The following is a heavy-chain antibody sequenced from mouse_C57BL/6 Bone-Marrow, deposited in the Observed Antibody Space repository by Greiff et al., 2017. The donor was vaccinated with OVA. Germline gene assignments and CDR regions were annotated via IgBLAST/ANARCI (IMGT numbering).Heavy chain of an antibody. CDR3: ASPHLNYYGPYAMDY. CDR2: INPNNGGT. V-gene: IGHV1-26*01. D-gene: IGHD1-1*01. Sequence: EVQLQQSGPELVKPGASVKISCKASGYTFTDYYMNWVKQSHGKSLEWIGDINPNNGGTSYNQKFKGKATLTVDKSSSTAYMELRSLTSEDSAVYYCASPHLNYYGPYAMDYWGQGTSVTVSS. CDR1: GYTFTDYY. J-gene: IGHJ4*01.